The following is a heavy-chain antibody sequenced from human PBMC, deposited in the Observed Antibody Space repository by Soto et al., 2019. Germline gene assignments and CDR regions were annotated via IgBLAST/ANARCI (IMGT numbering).Heavy chain of an antibody. CDR2: ISYDGSNK. V-gene: IGHV3-30-3*01. J-gene: IGHJ6*01. CDR1: VFTFSSYA. CDR3: ARARGYCSSTSCYLSYYYYGMEV. Sequence: PVGSLRLSCASSVFTFSSYAMHCVRHSPGKWLEWVAVISYDGSNKYYADSVKGRFTISRDNSKNTLYLQMNSLRAEDTAVYYCARARGYCSSTSCYLSYYYYGMEVWGQGTTVIVSS. D-gene: IGHD2-2*01.